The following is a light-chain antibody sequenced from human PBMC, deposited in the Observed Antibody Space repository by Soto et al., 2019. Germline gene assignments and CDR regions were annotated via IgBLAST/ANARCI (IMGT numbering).Light chain of an antibody. CDR1: QSVSSN. V-gene: IGKV3-15*01. Sequence: EIVVTQSPATLSVSPGERATLSCRASQSVSSNLAWHQQKPGQAPRLLIYGASTRATGIPARFSGSGSGTEFTLTISSLQSEDFAVYYCQQYNNWPPWTFGQGTKVEIK. CDR3: QQYNNWPPWT. CDR2: GAS. J-gene: IGKJ1*01.